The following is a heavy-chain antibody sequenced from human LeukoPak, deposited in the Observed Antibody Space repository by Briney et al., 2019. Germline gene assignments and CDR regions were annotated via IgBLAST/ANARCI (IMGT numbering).Heavy chain of an antibody. D-gene: IGHD3-22*01. CDR1: GFTFSSYG. CDR3: AKSSGYYYGDLPYYYGMDV. CDR2: ISYDGSNK. J-gene: IGHJ6*02. V-gene: IGHV3-30*18. Sequence: GRSLRLSCAASGFTFSSYGMHWVRQAPGKGLEWVAVISYDGSNKYYADSVKGRFTISRDNSKNTLYLQMNSLRAEDTAVYYCAKSSGYYYGDLPYYYGMDVWGQGTTVTVSS.